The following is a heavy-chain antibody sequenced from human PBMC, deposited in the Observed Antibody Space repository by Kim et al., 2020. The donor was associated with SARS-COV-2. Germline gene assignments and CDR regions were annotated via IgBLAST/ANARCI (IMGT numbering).Heavy chain of an antibody. CDR1: GGSISSGGYY. J-gene: IGHJ6*02. Sequence: SETLSLTCTVSGGSISSGGYYWSWIRQHPGKGLEWIGYIYYSGSTYYNPSLKSRVTISVDTSKNQFSLKLSSVTAADTAVYYCARTTVSPYYYGMDVWGQGTTVTVSS. CDR3: ARTTVSPYYYGMDV. D-gene: IGHD1-1*01. CDR2: IYYSGST. V-gene: IGHV4-31*03.